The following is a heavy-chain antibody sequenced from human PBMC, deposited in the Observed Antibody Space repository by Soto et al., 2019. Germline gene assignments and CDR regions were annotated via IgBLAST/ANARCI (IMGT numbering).Heavy chain of an antibody. CDR2: ISSSSSYI. D-gene: IGHD5-12*01. J-gene: IGHJ6*02. CDR1: GFTFSSYS. Sequence: GGSLRLSCAASGFTFSSYSMNWVRQAPGKGLEWVSSISSSSSYIYYADSVKGRFTISRDNAKNSLYLQMNSLRAEDTAVYYCARDVAMRDYPYYYYYYGMDVWGQGTTLTVSS. V-gene: IGHV3-21*01. CDR3: ARDVAMRDYPYYYYYYGMDV.